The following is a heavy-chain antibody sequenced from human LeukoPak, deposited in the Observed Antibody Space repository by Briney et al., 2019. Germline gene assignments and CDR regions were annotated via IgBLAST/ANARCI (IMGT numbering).Heavy chain of an antibody. Sequence: ASVKVSCKASGYTFTGYYMHWVRQAPGQGLEWVGWINPNSGGTNFAQKFQGRVTVTRGTSISVVYMELSRLRSDDTAVYYCARPRNPMVVTPTSRTYFFDSWGQGTLVTVSS. CDR2: INPNSGGT. CDR3: ARPRNPMVVTPTSRTYFFDS. D-gene: IGHD4-23*01. J-gene: IGHJ4*02. V-gene: IGHV1-2*02. CDR1: GYTFTGYY.